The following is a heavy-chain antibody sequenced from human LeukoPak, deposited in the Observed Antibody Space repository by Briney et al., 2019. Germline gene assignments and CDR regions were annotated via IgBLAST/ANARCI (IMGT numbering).Heavy chain of an antibody. V-gene: IGHV3-7*01. D-gene: IGHD1-26*01. CDR3: VGDLNWDSH. Sequence: AGGSLRLSCTPSGFSFNTYWMTWVRQSPRKGLECMANISPDGRERYYLDSVKGRLTVSRDNTKNSLYLQMNSLRAEDSAVYRCVGDLNWDSHWGQGILVTVSS. CDR2: ISPDGRER. J-gene: IGHJ4*02. CDR1: GFSFNTYW.